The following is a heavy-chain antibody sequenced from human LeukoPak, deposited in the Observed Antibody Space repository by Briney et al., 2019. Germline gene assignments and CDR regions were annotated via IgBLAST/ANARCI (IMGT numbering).Heavy chain of an antibody. CDR1: GFTFSSYG. D-gene: IGHD3-22*01. Sequence: GGSLRLSCAASGFTFSSYGMHWVRQAPGKGLEWVAVISYDGSNKCYADSVKGRFTISRDNSKNTLYLQMNSLRAEDTAVYYCAKDAWTYYYDSSGYYDYWGQGTLVTVSS. J-gene: IGHJ4*02. CDR3: AKDAWTYYYDSSGYYDY. V-gene: IGHV3-30*18. CDR2: ISYDGSNK.